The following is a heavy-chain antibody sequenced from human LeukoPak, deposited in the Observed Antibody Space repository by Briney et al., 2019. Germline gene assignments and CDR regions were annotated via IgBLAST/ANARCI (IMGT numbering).Heavy chain of an antibody. J-gene: IGHJ4*02. CDR1: GFTFSSYA. D-gene: IGHD3-10*01. Sequence: PGGSLRLSCAASGFTFSSYAMCWVRQAPGKGLEWVSTISGSDDSTYYADSVKGRFTISRDNAKNSLYLQMNSLRVEDTAIYYCAKVAKYYYGSETYYFFEHWGQGTPVTASS. V-gene: IGHV3-23*01. CDR2: ISGSDDST. CDR3: AKVAKYYYGSETYYFFEH.